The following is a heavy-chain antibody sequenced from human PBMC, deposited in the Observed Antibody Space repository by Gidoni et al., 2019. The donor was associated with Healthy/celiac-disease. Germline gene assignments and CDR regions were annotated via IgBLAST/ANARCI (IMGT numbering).Heavy chain of an antibody. Sequence: QVQLQQWGAGLLKPSETLSLTCAVYGGSFSGYYWSWSRQPPGKGLEWIGEINHSGSTNYNPSLKSRVTISVDTSKNQFSLKLSSVTAADTAVYYCARVVDKYYYYYYMDVWGKGTTVTVSS. V-gene: IGHV4-34*01. J-gene: IGHJ6*03. CDR3: ARVVDKYYYYYYMDV. D-gene: IGHD2-15*01. CDR1: GGSFSGYY. CDR2: INHSGST.